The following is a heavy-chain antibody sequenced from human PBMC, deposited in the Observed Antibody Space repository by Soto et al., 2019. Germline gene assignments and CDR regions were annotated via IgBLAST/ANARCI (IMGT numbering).Heavy chain of an antibody. J-gene: IGHJ4*02. CDR1: GGSFSGYY. V-gene: IGHV4-34*01. CDR2: INHSGST. D-gene: IGHD3-16*01. Sequence: SETLSLTCAVYGGSFSGYYWSWIRQPPGKGLEWIGEINHSGSTNYNPSLKSRVTMSVDTSKNQFSLKLTSVTAADTAVYYCAREKITRLFDYGGQEPLVTVP. CDR3: AREKITRLFDY.